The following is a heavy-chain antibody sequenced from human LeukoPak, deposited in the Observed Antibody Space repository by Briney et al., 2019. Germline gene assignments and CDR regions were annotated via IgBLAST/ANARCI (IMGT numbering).Heavy chain of an antibody. CDR2: ISSRSTNI. Sequence: PGGSLRLSCAGSGFTFSRYSMNWFRQAPGKGLERVSSISSRSTNIFYADSVKGRFTISRDNAKNSLYLQMNSLGAEDTTVYYCARDAQWLVPEGYFYYMDVWAKGPRSPSP. J-gene: IGHJ6*03. CDR1: GFTFSRYS. V-gene: IGHV3-21*01. D-gene: IGHD6-19*01. CDR3: ARDAQWLVPEGYFYYMDV.